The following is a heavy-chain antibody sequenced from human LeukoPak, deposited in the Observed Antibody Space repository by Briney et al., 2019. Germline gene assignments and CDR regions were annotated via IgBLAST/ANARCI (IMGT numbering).Heavy chain of an antibody. V-gene: IGHV3-30*02. CDR1: GFTFSNFG. Sequence: GGSLRLSCVASGFTFSNFGMHWVRQAAGKGLEWVAFIRFDESNKYYADSVKGRFTMSRDDSKNTLYLQMNSLRAGDTAVYSCAKDQWLVLDYWGQGTLVTVSS. CDR2: IRFDESNK. J-gene: IGHJ4*02. CDR3: AKDQWLVLDY. D-gene: IGHD6-19*01.